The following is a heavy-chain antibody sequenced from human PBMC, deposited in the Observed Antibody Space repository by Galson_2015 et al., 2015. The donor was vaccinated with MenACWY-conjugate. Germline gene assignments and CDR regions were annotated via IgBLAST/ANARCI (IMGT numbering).Heavy chain of an antibody. V-gene: IGHV3-23*01. D-gene: IGHD1-26*01. Sequence: SLRLSCAASGFTFSSYAMSWVRQAPGKGLEWVSAISGSSGSTYYADSAKGRFTISRDNSKNTLYLQMNSLRAEDTAVYYCAKDMGALGGSDYWGQGTLVTVSS. CDR1: GFTFSSYA. CDR2: ISGSSGST. J-gene: IGHJ4*02. CDR3: AKDMGALGGSDY.